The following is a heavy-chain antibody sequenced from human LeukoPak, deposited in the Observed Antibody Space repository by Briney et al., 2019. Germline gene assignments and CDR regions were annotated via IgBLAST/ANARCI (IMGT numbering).Heavy chain of an antibody. CDR2: MSPKSGNT. V-gene: IGHV1-8*01. Sequence: ASVKVSCKASGYTFTSYDINWVRQATGQGLEWMGWMSPKSGNTANAQKFQGRVTMTRNTSISTAYMELSSLRSEDTAVYFCARPYYSSGFFEGDWYFDLWGRGTLLTVSS. J-gene: IGHJ2*01. D-gene: IGHD6-19*01. CDR3: ARPYYSSGFFEGDWYFDL. CDR1: GYTFTSYD.